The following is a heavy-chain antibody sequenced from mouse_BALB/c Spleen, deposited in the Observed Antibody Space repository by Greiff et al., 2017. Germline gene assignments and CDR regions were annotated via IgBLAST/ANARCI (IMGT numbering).Heavy chain of an antibody. V-gene: IGHV2-9*02. CDR1: GFSLTSYG. CDR2: IWAGGST. Sequence: VQLQQSGPGLVAPSQSLSITCTVSGFSLTSYGVHWVRQPPGKGLEWLGVIWAGGSTNYNSALMSRLSISKDNSKSQVFLKMNSLQTDDTAMYYCARGEISYYYAMDYWGQGTSVTVSS. J-gene: IGHJ4*01. CDR3: ARGEISYYYAMDY.